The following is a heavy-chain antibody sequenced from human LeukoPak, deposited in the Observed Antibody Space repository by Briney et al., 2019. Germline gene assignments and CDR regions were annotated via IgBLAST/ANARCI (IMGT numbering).Heavy chain of an antibody. D-gene: IGHD2-8*01. J-gene: IGHJ4*02. CDR1: GFTLSSYG. V-gene: IGHV3-23*01. CDR2: ISVSGGST. CDR3: AKVFFMDY. Sequence: GGSLRLSCAASGFTLSSYGMSCGRQAPGKGLEWVAAISVSGGSTNYADSVKGRFTISRDNSKNTLYLQMNSLRAEDTAVYYCAKVFFMDYWGQGTLVTVSS.